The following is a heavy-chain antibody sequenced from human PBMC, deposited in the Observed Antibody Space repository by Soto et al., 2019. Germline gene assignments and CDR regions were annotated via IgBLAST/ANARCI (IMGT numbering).Heavy chain of an antibody. Sequence: EVQLLESGGGLVQPGGSLRLSCAASGFTFSSYAMSWVRQAPGKGLEWVSAISGSGGSTYYADSVKGRFTISRDNSKNTLYLQMNSLRAEDTAVYYSANGEGGSSPYFDYWGQGTLVTVSS. CDR2: ISGSGGST. CDR3: ANGEGGSSPYFDY. CDR1: GFTFSSYA. J-gene: IGHJ4*02. D-gene: IGHD6-6*01. V-gene: IGHV3-23*01.